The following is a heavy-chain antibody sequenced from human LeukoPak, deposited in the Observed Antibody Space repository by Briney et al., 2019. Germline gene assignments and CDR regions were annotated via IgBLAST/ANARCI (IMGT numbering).Heavy chain of an antibody. Sequence: SETLSLTCAVNDGSFSGYDWSWIRQPPGKGLEWVGEINHSGSTNYTPALKSRGSISIDTSKNQLSLKLTSVTAADTAVYYCAPSYYYDSSGYYKGHWFDPWGQGTLVTVSS. CDR3: APSYYYDSSGYYKGHWFDP. CDR1: DGSFSGYD. D-gene: IGHD3-22*01. J-gene: IGHJ5*02. CDR2: INHSGST. V-gene: IGHV4-34*01.